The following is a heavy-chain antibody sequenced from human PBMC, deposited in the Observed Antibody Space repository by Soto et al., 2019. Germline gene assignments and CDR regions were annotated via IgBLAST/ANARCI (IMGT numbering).Heavy chain of an antibody. CDR2: IDPSDSQT. CDR1: GYSFAGYW. Sequence: XDSLTISRKGSGYSFAGYWITLVRQKRGKGLEWMGRIDPSDSQTYYSPSFRGHVTISVTKSITTVFLQWSSLRASDTAMYYCARQIYDSDTGPNFQYYFDSWGQGTPVTVSS. D-gene: IGHD3-22*01. J-gene: IGHJ4*02. V-gene: IGHV5-10-1*01. CDR3: ARQIYDSDTGPNFQYYFDS.